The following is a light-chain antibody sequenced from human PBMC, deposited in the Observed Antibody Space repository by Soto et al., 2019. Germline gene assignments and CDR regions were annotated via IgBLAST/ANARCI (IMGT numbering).Light chain of an antibody. CDR1: QTVSNNY. Sequence: EIVWTQSPATLALSAGEGGPLSCRASQTVSNNYLDWYQQQTGQAHTXLIYDASSRDTGIPDRFSGGGSGTDVTLTISRLEPEEFEVYSCQQFSSNPLTFGGGTKV. CDR2: DAS. J-gene: IGKJ4*01. CDR3: QQFSSNPLT. V-gene: IGKV3-20*01.